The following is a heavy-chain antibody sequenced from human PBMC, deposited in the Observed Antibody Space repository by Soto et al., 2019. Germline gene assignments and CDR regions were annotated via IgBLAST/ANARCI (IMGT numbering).Heavy chain of an antibody. CDR2: IYYSGST. J-gene: IGHJ4*02. Sequence: PSESLSLSSTVCGGSIRSGDYYWSWIRQPPGKGLEWSGYIYYSGSTYYNPSLKSRVTISVDTSKNQFSLKLSSVTAADTAVYYCASVSSTVTTPDYYFDYWGQGTLVTGFS. D-gene: IGHD4-17*01. V-gene: IGHV4-30-4*01. CDR1: GGSIRSGDYY. CDR3: ASVSSTVTTPDYYFDY.